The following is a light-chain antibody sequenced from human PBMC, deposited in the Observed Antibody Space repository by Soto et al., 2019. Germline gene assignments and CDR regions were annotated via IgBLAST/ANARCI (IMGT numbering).Light chain of an antibody. CDR2: TAS. CDR3: QQYITYQWT. Sequence: DVPLTQSPSTLSAVVGDRVTITCRASQSITRLLAWYQLKPGKAPKLLISTASRLQRGVPSRFSGNGSETAFTLTISRLQPDDFATYYCQQYITYQWTFGQGTKV. CDR1: QSITRL. V-gene: IGKV1-5*03. J-gene: IGKJ1*01.